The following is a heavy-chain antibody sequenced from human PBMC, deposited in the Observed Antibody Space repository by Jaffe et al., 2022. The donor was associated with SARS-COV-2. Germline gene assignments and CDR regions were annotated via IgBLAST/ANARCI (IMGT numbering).Heavy chain of an antibody. D-gene: IGHD6-13*01. CDR2: ISYDGSNR. V-gene: IGHV3-30*04. J-gene: IGHJ4*02. Sequence: QVQLVESGGGVVQPGRSLRLSCAASGFTFSSYVMHWVRQAPGKGLEWVALISYDGSNRYYADSVKGRFTVSRDNSKNTLNLQMTSLRADDTAVYYCARDPVTIAAVASHFDCWGQGTLVTVSS. CDR1: GFTFSSYV. CDR3: ARDPVTIAAVASHFDC.